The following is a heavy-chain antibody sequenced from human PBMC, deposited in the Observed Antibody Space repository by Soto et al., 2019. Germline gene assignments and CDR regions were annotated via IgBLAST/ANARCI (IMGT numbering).Heavy chain of an antibody. CDR3: AQNGGVAVDYFDY. V-gene: IGHV2-5*01. Sequence: QITLKESGPPLVKPTQTLTLTGTFSGFSVTTSGMGVGWIRQPPGKALEWLALIYWNDDKRYSPSLKSRLTITQPTSNNKVVLTMTNMDPVDTATYYCAQNGGVAVDYFDYWGQGTMVTVS. CDR1: GFSVTTSGMG. CDR2: IYWNDDK. D-gene: IGHD6-19*01. J-gene: IGHJ4*02.